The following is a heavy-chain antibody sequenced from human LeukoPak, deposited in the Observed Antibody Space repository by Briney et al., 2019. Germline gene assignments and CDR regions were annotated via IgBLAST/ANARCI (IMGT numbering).Heavy chain of an antibody. CDR1: GGSISPYY. D-gene: IGHD3-22*01. V-gene: IGHV4-59*08. CDR2: IYYSGST. J-gene: IGHJ4*02. Sequence: PSETLSLTCTVSGGSISPYYWSWIRQPPGKGLEWIGYIYYSGSTNYNPSLKSRVTISVDTSKNQFSLKLSSVTAADTAVYYCARRPTYYYDSSGYFDYWGQGTLVTVSS. CDR3: ARRPTYYYDSSGYFDY.